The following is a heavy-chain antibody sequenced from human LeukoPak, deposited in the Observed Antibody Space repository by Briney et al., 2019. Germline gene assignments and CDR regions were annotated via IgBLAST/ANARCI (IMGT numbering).Heavy chain of an antibody. CDR1: GFIFSSYG. CDR2: ISSTSSFI. Sequence: GGSLRLSCVASGFIFSSYGMNWVRQAPGKVLEWVSYISSTSSFIYYADSVKGRSTISRDNAKKSLYLQMNGLRAEDTAVFYCARDDSGSYPNYFENWGQGTLVTVSS. V-gene: IGHV3-48*01. D-gene: IGHD1-26*01. J-gene: IGHJ4*02. CDR3: ARDDSGSYPNYFEN.